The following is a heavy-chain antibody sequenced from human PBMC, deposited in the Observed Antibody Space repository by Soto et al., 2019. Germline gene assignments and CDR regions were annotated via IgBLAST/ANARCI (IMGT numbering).Heavy chain of an antibody. Sequence: EVQLVESGGGLVRPGESLRLSCAASGFTFSRYAMNWVRQAPGKGLEWVARIESDGNRSIYADSVRGRFTISRDNAKNTLYLEMTRLRVDDSAVYYCARAPGSSAYGYSFDLWGQGTLVAASS. D-gene: IGHD6-25*01. CDR3: ARAPGSSAYGYSFDL. J-gene: IGHJ4*02. CDR1: GFTFSRYA. V-gene: IGHV3-74*02. CDR2: IESDGNRS.